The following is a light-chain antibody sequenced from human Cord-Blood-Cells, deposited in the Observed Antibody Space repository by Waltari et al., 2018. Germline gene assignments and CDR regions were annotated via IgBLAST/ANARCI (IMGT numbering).Light chain of an antibody. CDR3: QVWDSSSDHHWV. V-gene: IGLV3-21*03. CDR1: NIGSKS. J-gene: IGLJ3*02. Sequence: SYVLTQPPSVSVAPGKTARITCGGNNIGSKSVHWYQQKPGQAPVLVVYDASDRPSGIQGRVSGSNSGNTATRTISRVEAGDEADYYCQVWDSSSDHHWVFGGGTKLTVL. CDR2: DAS.